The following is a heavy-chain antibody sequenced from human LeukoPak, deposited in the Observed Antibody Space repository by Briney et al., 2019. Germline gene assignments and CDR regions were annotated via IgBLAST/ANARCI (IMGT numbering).Heavy chain of an antibody. J-gene: IGHJ5*02. CDR1: GSIFTSYW. V-gene: IGHV5-51*01. CDR2: IYPGDSDT. Sequence: GASLQISCKGSGSIFTSYWIGWGRRLPGKGLEWMGIIYPGDSDTRYSPSFQGQVTISADKSISTAYLQWSSLKASDTAMYYCASANYYGSGSYYTGDNWFDPWGQGTLVTVSS. CDR3: ASANYYGSGSYYTGDNWFDP. D-gene: IGHD3-10*01.